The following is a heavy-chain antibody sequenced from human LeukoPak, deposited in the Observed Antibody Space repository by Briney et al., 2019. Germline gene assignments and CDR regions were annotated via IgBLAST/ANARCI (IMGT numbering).Heavy chain of an antibody. J-gene: IGHJ4*02. CDR1: GFTFSRFE. D-gene: IGHD4-17*01. CDR3: ARDDRYGDFHYFDY. V-gene: IGHV3-48*03. Sequence: PGGSLRLSCAASGFTFSRFELNWVRQAPGKGLEWVSYISSSGSTIYYADSVKGRFTISRDNAKNSLYLQMNSLRAEDTAVYYCARDDRYGDFHYFDYWGQGTLVTVSS. CDR2: ISSSGSTI.